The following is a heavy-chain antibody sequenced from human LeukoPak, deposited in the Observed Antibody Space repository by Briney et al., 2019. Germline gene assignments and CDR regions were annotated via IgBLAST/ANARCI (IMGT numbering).Heavy chain of an antibody. CDR3: AKAGDLYCYDSSRYSVDY. Sequence: PGWALRLSCPPSGFTFSSYAISGVRQAPGKGLDGVSAICVSGGSTYYADSVKGRFTISRDNSKNTLYLQMNSLRAEDTAVYYCAKAGDLYCYDSSRYSVDYWGQGTLVTVSS. CDR2: ICVSGGST. D-gene: IGHD3-22*01. CDR1: GFTFSSYA. V-gene: IGHV3-23*01. J-gene: IGHJ4*02.